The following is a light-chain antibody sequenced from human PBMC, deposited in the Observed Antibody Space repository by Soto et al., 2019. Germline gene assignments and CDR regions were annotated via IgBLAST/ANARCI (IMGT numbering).Light chain of an antibody. J-gene: IGKJ1*01. Sequence: EIVLTQSPGTLSLSPGERATLSCRASQSVSSSYLAWYQQKPGQAPRLLIYGASSRATGIPDSFSGSGSGTDFTLTISRLEPEDFAIYYCQQYGRSPWTFGQGIKVEIK. CDR2: GAS. CDR3: QQYGRSPWT. CDR1: QSVSSSY. V-gene: IGKV3-20*01.